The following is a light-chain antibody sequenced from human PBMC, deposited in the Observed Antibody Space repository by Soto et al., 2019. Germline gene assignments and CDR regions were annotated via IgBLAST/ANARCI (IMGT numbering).Light chain of an antibody. Sequence: QSALTQPASVSGSPGQSITISCTGSGSDIGGYNYVSWYQQNPGKAPKILIQEVTRRPSGVSSRFSPSKSAYTASLTISGLQALDEGNNYSTSFTTRYYYLFGAGTKLTVL. J-gene: IGLJ1*01. CDR3: TSFTTRYYYL. V-gene: IGLV2-14*01. CDR1: GSDIGGYNY. CDR2: EVT.